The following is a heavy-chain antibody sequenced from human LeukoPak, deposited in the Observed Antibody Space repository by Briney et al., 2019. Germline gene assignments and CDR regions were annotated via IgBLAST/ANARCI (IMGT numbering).Heavy chain of an antibody. Sequence: GKPLKISCKCSGYSFTSYWIGWGRQMPGKGLVWMGIIYPGDSDTSYSPSFQGQVTISAAKSMSSAYLQWSTVTASETAMYDCARHLWGSYGSGSYPIVKEIDYWGQGTLVTVSS. CDR3: ARHLWGSYGSGSYPIVKEIDY. CDR1: GYSFTSYW. V-gene: IGHV5-51*01. D-gene: IGHD3-10*01. CDR2: IYPGDSDT. J-gene: IGHJ4*02.